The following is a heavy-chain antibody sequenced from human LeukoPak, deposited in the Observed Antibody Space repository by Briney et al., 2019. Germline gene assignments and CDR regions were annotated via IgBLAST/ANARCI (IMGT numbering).Heavy chain of an antibody. D-gene: IGHD3-3*01. CDR1: GGTFSSYA. J-gene: IGHJ6*03. V-gene: IGHV1-69*13. CDR3: ARGATIFGVVGYYYYYYMDV. Sequence: ASVKVSCKASGGTFSSYAISWVRQAPGQGLEWMGGIIPIFGTANYAQKFQGRVTITADESTSTAYMELSSLRSEDTAVYYCARGATIFGVVGYYYYYYMDVWGKGTTVTVSS. CDR2: IIPIFGTA.